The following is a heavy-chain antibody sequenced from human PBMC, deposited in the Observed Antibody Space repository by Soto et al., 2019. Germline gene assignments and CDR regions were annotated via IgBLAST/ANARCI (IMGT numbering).Heavy chain of an antibody. J-gene: IGHJ6*02. CDR3: ARDQSAMVYYYYGMDV. V-gene: IGHV3-30*19. Sequence: GSLRLSCAASGFTFSSYGMHWVRQAPGKGLEWVAVISYDGSNKYYADSVKGRFTISRDNSKNTLYLQMNSLRAEDTAVYYCARDQSAMVYYYYGMDVWGQGTTVTVSS. CDR2: ISYDGSNK. CDR1: GFTFSSYG. D-gene: IGHD5-18*01.